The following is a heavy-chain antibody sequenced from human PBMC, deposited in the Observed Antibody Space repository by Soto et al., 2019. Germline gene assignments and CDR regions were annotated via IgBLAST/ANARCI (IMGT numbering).Heavy chain of an antibody. CDR3: AGTYYYDSSGYMMGPFDY. D-gene: IGHD3-22*01. Sequence: SETLSLTCTVSVASISSYYWSWIRQPPGKGLEWIGYIYYSGSTNYNPSLKSRVTISVDTSKNQFSLKPSSVTAADTAVYYCAGTYYYDSSGYMMGPFDYWGQGTLVTVS. J-gene: IGHJ4*02. V-gene: IGHV4-59*01. CDR1: VASISSYY. CDR2: IYYSGST.